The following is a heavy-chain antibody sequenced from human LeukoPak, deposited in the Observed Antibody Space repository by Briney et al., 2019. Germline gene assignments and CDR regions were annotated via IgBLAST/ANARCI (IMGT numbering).Heavy chain of an antibody. J-gene: IGHJ4*02. V-gene: IGHV3-9*03. Sequence: GGSLRLSCAASGFTFDDYAMHWVRQAPGKGLEWVSGISWNSGSIGYADSVKGRFTISRDNAKNSLYLQMNSLRAEDMALYYCAKDSSNYYDSSGQFDYWGQGTLVTVSS. CDR2: ISWNSGSI. CDR1: GFTFDDYA. CDR3: AKDSSNYYDSSGQFDY. D-gene: IGHD3-22*01.